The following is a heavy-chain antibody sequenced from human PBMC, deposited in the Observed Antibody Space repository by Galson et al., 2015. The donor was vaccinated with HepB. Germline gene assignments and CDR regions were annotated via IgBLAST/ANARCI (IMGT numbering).Heavy chain of an antibody. D-gene: IGHD3-10*01. CDR2: ISSSSSYI. V-gene: IGHV3-21*01. J-gene: IGHJ4*02. CDR3: ATVEILVVRGGLRTKSYFDY. Sequence: SLRLSCAASGITFNTYSMSWVRQAPGKGLEWVSSISSSSSYIYYADSVKGRFTISRDNARNSLYLQMNSLRAEDTAVYHCATVEILVVRGGLRTKSYFDYWSRGTLVTFSS. CDR1: GITFNTYS.